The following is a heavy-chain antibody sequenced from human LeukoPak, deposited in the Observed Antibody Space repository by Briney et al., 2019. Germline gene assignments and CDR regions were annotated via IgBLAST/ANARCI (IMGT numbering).Heavy chain of an antibody. Sequence: SETLSLTCTVSGDSISSYYWSCIRQPPGKGLEWIGYIYYSGSNNYNPSLKSRVTISVDTSKNQSSLKLRSVTAADTAVYYCARLSTSFDYWGQGALVTVSS. CDR1: GDSISSYY. CDR3: ARLSTSFDY. CDR2: IYYSGSN. J-gene: IGHJ4*02. V-gene: IGHV4-59*08.